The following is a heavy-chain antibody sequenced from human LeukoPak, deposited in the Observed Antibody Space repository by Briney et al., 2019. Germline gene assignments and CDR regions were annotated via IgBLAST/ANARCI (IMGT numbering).Heavy chain of an antibody. CDR3: AKDPSRWHYGYYYYGMDV. J-gene: IGHJ6*02. CDR1: GFTFSSYA. Sequence: QTGGSLRLSCAASGFTFSSYAMSWIRQAPEKGLEWVSAITGSGGSTYYADSVKGRFTISRDNSKNTLYLQMNSLRDEDTAVYYCAKDPSRWHYGYYYYGMDVWGQGTTVTVSS. D-gene: IGHD4-17*01. CDR2: ITGSGGST. V-gene: IGHV3-23*01.